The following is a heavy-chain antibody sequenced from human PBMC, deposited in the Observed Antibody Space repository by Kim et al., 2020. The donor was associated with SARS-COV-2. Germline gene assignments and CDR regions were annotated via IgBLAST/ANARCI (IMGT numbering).Heavy chain of an antibody. Sequence: DYVKSRFTISRNNSNNSMYLQMNSLRTEDTALYYCAKIDERYGDLSFDYWGQGTLVTVSS. CDR3: AKIDERYGDLSFDY. D-gene: IGHD4-17*01. V-gene: IGHV3-43*01. J-gene: IGHJ4*02.